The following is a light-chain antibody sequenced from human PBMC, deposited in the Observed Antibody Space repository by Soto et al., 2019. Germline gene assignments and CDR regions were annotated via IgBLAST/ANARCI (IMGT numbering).Light chain of an antibody. J-gene: IGKJ5*01. CDR2: GAS. Sequence: DIHLTQSPSFLSASVGDRVTVTCRASQGVSGYLAWYQQKPGKAPKLLIYGASTLQSGVPSRFSGSGSGTEFTLTITSLQPEDFASYYCQQLNSYPITFXQGTRLEIK. CDR1: QGVSGY. CDR3: QQLNSYPIT. V-gene: IGKV1-9*01.